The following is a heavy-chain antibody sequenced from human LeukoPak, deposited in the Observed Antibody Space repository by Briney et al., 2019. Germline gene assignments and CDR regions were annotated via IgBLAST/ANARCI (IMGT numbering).Heavy chain of an antibody. J-gene: IGHJ4*02. Sequence: ASVKVSCKASGYTFTSYGISWVRQAPGQGLERMGWISAYNGNTNYAQKFQGRVTMTTDTSTSTAYMELRSLRSDDTAVYYCARDGTYYDSSGQDYWGQGTLVTVSS. CDR2: ISAYNGNT. CDR1: GYTFTSYG. D-gene: IGHD3-22*01. V-gene: IGHV1-18*01. CDR3: ARDGTYYDSSGQDY.